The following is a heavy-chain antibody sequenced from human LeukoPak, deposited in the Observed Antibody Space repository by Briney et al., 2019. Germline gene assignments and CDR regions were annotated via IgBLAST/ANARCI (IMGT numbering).Heavy chain of an antibody. CDR1: GFTFSSYS. CDR3: ARDSTDYGYEEWC. D-gene: IGHD5-18*01. J-gene: IGHJ4*02. V-gene: IGHV3-21*01. Sequence: PGGSLRLSCAASGFTFSSYSMNWVRQAPGKGLEWVSSISSSSSYIYYADSVKGRFTISRDNAKNTLYLQMNSLTAEDTGVYYCARDSTDYGYEEWCWGQGTRVTVSS. CDR2: ISSSSSYI.